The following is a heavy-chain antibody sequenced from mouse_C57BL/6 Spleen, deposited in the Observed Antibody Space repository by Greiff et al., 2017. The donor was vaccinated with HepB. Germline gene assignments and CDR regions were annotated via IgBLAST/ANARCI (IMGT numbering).Heavy chain of an antibody. V-gene: IGHV1-7*01. CDR3: ARDRYSNYYAMDY. CDR2: INPSSGYT. CDR1: GYTFTSYW. J-gene: IGHJ4*01. D-gene: IGHD2-5*01. Sequence: QVQLQQSGAELAKPGASVKLSCKASGYTFTSYWMHWVKQRPGQGLEWIGYINPSSGYTKYNQKFKDKATLNADKSSSTAYMQLSSLTYEDSAVYYCARDRYSNYYAMDYWGQGTSVTVSS.